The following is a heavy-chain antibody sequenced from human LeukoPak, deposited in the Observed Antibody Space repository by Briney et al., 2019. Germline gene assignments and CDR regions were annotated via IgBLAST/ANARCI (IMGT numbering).Heavy chain of an antibody. V-gene: IGHV3-30*04. CDR3: ARAEGYGGELDS. D-gene: IGHD4-23*01. CDR2: IPYDGSNK. Sequence: GGSLRLSCAASGFTFSTYAMHWVRQAPGKGLERVAVIPYDGSNKYYADSVKGRFTISRENSKNRLYLQMNSLRAEDTAVYYCARAEGYGGELDSWGQGTLVTVSS. J-gene: IGHJ4*02. CDR1: GFTFSTYA.